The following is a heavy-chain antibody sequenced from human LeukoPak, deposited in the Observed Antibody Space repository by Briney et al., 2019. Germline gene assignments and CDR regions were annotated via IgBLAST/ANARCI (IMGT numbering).Heavy chain of an antibody. V-gene: IGHV1-69*05. CDR3: ARGEGPAATLRYFDY. CDR2: IIPIFVTT. CDR1: GGTFSSYA. D-gene: IGHD2-15*01. Sequence: SVKVSCTASGGTFSSYAISWVRQAPGQGLEWMGGIIPIFVTTNYAQNFQSRVTITTGESTSTAYMELSSLRSEHTAVYYCARGEGPAATLRYFDYWGQGTLVTVSS. J-gene: IGHJ4*02.